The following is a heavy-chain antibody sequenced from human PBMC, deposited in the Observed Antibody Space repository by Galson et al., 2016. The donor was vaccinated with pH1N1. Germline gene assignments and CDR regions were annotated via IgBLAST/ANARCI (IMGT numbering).Heavy chain of an antibody. CDR3: ARVLAYSSSPFDAFDV. D-gene: IGHD6-6*01. V-gene: IGHV1-2*02. J-gene: IGHJ3*01. Sequence: SVKVSCKASGYNFNGHYIYWVRQAPGQGPEWMGWINANSGSTNFLQKFEGRVTMTRDTSRHTVYMEMRRLTSDDTAVYYCARVLAYSSSPFDAFDVWGQGTMVTVSS. CDR1: GYNFNGHY. CDR2: INANSGST.